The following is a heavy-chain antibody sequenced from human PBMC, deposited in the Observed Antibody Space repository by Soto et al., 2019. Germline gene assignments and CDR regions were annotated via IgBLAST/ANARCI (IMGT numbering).Heavy chain of an antibody. CDR2: IYYSGST. J-gene: IGHJ3*02. Sequence: SETLSLTCTVSGGSISSGDYYWSWTRQPPGKGLEWIGYIYYSGSTYYNPSLKSRVTISVDTSKNQFSLKLSSVTAADTAVYYCARDLSGYYDSSGYQSGAFDIWGQGTMVTVSS. CDR1: GGSISSGDYY. V-gene: IGHV4-30-4*01. CDR3: ARDLSGYYDSSGYQSGAFDI. D-gene: IGHD3-22*01.